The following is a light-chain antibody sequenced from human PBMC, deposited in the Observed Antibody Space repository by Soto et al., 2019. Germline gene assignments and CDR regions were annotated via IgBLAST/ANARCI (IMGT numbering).Light chain of an antibody. CDR3: QSYDSSLSGSYV. CDR1: SSNIGNNY. CDR2: DND. Sequence: QSVLTQPPSVSAAPGQKVTISCSGSSSNIGNNYVSWYQQLPGAAPKLLIYDNDKRSSGIPDRFSGSKSGTSATLGITGLQAEDEADYYCQSYDSSLSGSYVFGTGTQLTVL. V-gene: IGLV1-51*01. J-gene: IGLJ1*01.